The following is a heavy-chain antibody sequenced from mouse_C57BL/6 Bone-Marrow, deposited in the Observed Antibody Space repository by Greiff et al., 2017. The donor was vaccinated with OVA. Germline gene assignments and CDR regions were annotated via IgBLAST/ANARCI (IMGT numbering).Heavy chain of an antibody. J-gene: IGHJ2*01. D-gene: IGHD3-3*01. CDR3: ARSWGRVDY. V-gene: IGHV1-81*01. Sequence: VMLVESGAELARPGASVKLSCKASGYTFTSYGISWVKQRTGQGLEWIGEIYPRSGNTYYNEKFKGKATLTADKSSSTAYMELRSLTSEDSAVYFCARSWGRVDYWGQGTTLTVSS. CDR1: GYTFTSYG. CDR2: IYPRSGNT.